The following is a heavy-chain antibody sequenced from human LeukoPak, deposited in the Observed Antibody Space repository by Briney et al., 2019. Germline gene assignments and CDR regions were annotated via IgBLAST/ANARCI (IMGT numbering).Heavy chain of an antibody. V-gene: IGHV3-23*01. CDR2: IVPNGATT. CDR3: AKDRLSYYYGSGTQLDY. CDR1: GFNFNIYG. Sequence: GGSLRLSCAASGFNFNIYGMNWVRQAPGKGLEWVSGIVPNGATTYYADSVKGRFTISRDNSKNTLYLQMNSLRAEDTAVYYCAKDRLSYYYGSGTQLDYWGQGTLVTVSS. D-gene: IGHD3-10*01. J-gene: IGHJ4*02.